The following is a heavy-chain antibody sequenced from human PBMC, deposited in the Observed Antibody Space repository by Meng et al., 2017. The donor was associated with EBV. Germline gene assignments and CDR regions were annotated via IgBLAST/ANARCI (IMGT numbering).Heavy chain of an antibody. CDR2: IIPIFGTA. CDR3: ARAEIAAAGRLDY. CDR1: GGTFSSYA. J-gene: IGHJ4*02. Sequence: AQLVQWEAEVKRPGSSVTVACTASGGTFSSYAISWVRQAPGQGLEWMGGIIPIFGTANYAQKFQGRVTITADKSTSTAYMELSSLRSEDTAVYYCARAEIAAAGRLDYWGQGTLVTVSS. D-gene: IGHD6-13*01. V-gene: IGHV1-69*06.